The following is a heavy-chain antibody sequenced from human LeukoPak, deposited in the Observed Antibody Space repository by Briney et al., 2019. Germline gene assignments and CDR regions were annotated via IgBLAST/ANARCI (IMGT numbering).Heavy chain of an antibody. CDR2: ISSSSSYL. V-gene: IGHV3-21*01. Sequence: GGSLRLSCAASGFTFSCDSMNLVRPAPGKGLEWVSTISSSSSYLYHADSVKGRFTISRDNAKNSLYLQMNSLRAEDTAVYYCARASHGPLTYYDSSGYYGVGFDYWGQGTLVTVSS. CDR1: GFTFSCDS. D-gene: IGHD3-22*01. CDR3: ARASHGPLTYYDSSGYYGVGFDY. J-gene: IGHJ4*02.